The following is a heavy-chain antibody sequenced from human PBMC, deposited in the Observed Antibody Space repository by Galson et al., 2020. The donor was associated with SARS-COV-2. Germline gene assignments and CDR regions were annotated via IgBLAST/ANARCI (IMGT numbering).Heavy chain of an antibody. CDR3: ARGTVATISHYYYYGMDV. D-gene: IGHD5-12*01. CDR2: ISYDGSNK. V-gene: IGHV3-30*04. Sequence: GESLKISCAASGFTFSSYAMHWVRQAPGKGLEWVAVISYDGSNKYYADSVKGRFTISRDNSKNTLYLQMNSLRAEDTAVYYCARGTVATISHYYYYGMDVWGQGTTVTVSS. J-gene: IGHJ6*02. CDR1: GFTFSSYA.